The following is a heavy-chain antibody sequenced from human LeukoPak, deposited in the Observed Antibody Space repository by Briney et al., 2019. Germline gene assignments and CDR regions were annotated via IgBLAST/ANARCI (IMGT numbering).Heavy chain of an antibody. Sequence: PSETLSLTCTVSGGSISSYYWSWIRQPPGKGLEWIGYIYYSGSTNYNPSLKSRVTISVDTSKNQFSLKLSSVTAADTAVYYCASDSTVTTDYYYYYGMDVWGQGTTVTVSS. V-gene: IGHV4-59*12. D-gene: IGHD4-17*01. CDR3: ASDSTVTTDYYYYYGMDV. CDR2: IYYSGST. J-gene: IGHJ6*02. CDR1: GGSISSYY.